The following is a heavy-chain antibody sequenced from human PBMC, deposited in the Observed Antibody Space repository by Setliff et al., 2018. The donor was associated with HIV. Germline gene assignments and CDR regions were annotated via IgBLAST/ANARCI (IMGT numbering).Heavy chain of an antibody. D-gene: IGHD1-26*01. CDR2: IRPDESDK. V-gene: IGHV3-30*02. Sequence: PGGSLRLSCAASGFTFSSYGMHWVRQAPGKGLEWVAFIRPDESDKHYADSVKGRFSISRDNSNNTLYLQINSLRVEDTAVYFCAPHMGIHWGRGTQVTVSS. CDR3: APHMGIH. J-gene: IGHJ4*02. CDR1: GFTFSSYG.